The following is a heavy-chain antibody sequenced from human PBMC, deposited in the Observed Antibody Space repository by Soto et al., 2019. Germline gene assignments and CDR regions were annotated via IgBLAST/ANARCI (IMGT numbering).Heavy chain of an antibody. CDR2: INPKSVGT. Sequence: VSVKVSCKASGYSFTDYQIHWVRQDPEQGLEWLGPINPKSVGTITAHKFQGCVTMTRERSISTVYMELTRLGSDDTAVYFWARGNSTDCLNGVCSFYYNHEMDXLGQGTTVAAS. CDR1: GYSFTDYQ. CDR3: ARGNSTDCLNGVCSFYYNHEMDX. J-gene: IGHJ6*02. D-gene: IGHD2-8*01. V-gene: IGHV1-2*04.